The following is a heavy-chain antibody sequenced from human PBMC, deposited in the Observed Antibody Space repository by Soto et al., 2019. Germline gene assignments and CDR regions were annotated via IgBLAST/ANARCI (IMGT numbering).Heavy chain of an antibody. V-gene: IGHV5-10-1*01. CDR2: IDPSDSYT. D-gene: IGHD3-10*01. CDR1: GYSFTSYW. Sequence: PGESLKISCKGSGYSFTSYWISWVRQMPGKGLEWMGRIDPSDSYTNYSPSFQGHVTISADKSISTAYLQWSSLKASDTAMYYCARRPHPFGEFNWFDPWGQGTLVTVSS. J-gene: IGHJ5*02. CDR3: ARRPHPFGEFNWFDP.